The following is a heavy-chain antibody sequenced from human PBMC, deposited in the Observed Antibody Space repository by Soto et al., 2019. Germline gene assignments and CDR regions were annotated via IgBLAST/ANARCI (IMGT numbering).Heavy chain of an antibody. Sequence: QVQLVESGAEVKKPGASVKVSCKASGYTFTSYGISWVRQAPGQGLEWMGWISAYNGNTNYAQKLQGRVTMTTDTXTXXAYMELRSLRSDDTAVYYCARDGSGYCSGGSCSDYWGQGTLVTVSS. J-gene: IGHJ4*02. V-gene: IGHV1-18*01. CDR3: ARDGSGYCSGGSCSDY. D-gene: IGHD2-15*01. CDR2: ISAYNGNT. CDR1: GYTFTSYG.